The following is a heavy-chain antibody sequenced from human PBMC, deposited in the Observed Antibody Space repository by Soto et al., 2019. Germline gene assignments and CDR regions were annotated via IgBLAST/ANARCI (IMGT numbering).Heavy chain of an antibody. D-gene: IGHD6-19*01. CDR2: INAYRGNT. Sequence: GASVKGSWKASGYTFSNYGIAWVRQAPGQGLEWVGWINAYRGNTNYAQKVQGRVTMTADTSTNTAYMELTSLRSDDTAVYFCVREVVSSGYNFFRFDPWGQGALVTVSS. J-gene: IGHJ5*02. CDR1: GYTFSNYG. CDR3: VREVVSSGYNFFRFDP. V-gene: IGHV1-18*01.